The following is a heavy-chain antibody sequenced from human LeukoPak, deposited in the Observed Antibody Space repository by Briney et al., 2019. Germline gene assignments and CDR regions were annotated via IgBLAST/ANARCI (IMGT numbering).Heavy chain of an antibody. CDR2: IYTSGST. CDR1: GGSISSYY. J-gene: IGHJ2*01. D-gene: IGHD3-10*01. V-gene: IGHV4-4*07. CDR3: ATVNYGYSDWYFDL. Sequence: SETLSLTCTVSGGSISSYYWSWIRQPAGKGLEWIGRIYTSGSTNYSPSLKRRVTMSVDTSKNQFSLKLSSVTAADTAVYYCATVNYGYSDWYFDLWGRGTLVTVSS.